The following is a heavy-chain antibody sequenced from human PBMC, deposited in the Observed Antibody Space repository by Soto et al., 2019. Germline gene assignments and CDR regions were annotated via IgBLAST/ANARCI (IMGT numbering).Heavy chain of an antibody. Sequence: GGSLRLSCAASGVTFDEYGMSWVRQAPGKGLEWVSGINWNGGSTGYADSVKGRFTISRDNAKNSLYLQMNSLRAEDTALYYCARVPPGGYSGYDSAFDIWDQGTVVTVS. J-gene: IGHJ3*02. V-gene: IGHV3-20*04. CDR1: GVTFDEYG. CDR2: INWNGGST. CDR3: ARVPPGGYSGYDSAFDI. D-gene: IGHD5-12*01.